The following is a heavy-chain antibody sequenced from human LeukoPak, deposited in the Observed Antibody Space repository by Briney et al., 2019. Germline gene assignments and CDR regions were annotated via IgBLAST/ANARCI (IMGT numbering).Heavy chain of an antibody. CDR1: GYTFTSYD. D-gene: IGHD6-19*01. CDR3: ARGPLWGAVTGTDY. V-gene: IGHV1-8*01. CDR2: MNPNSGNT. J-gene: IGHJ4*02. Sequence: ASVKVSCKASGYTFTSYDINWVRQATGQGLEWMGWMNPNSGNTGYAQKFQGRVTMTRITSISTAYMELSSLRSEDTAVYYCARGPLWGAVTGTDYWGQGTLVTVSS.